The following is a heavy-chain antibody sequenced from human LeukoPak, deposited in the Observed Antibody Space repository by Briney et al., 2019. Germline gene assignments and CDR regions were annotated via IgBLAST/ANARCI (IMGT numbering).Heavy chain of an antibody. D-gene: IGHD3-3*01. Sequence: TGGSLRLSCAASGFTFSSYAMSWVRQSPGKGLEWVSAISGGGGNTYSADSVKGRFTVSRDNSKKTLFLQMNSLRAEDTAVYYCAKGMSATSGYLELEYWGEGTLVIVSS. J-gene: IGHJ4*02. CDR2: ISGGGGNT. V-gene: IGHV3-23*01. CDR1: GFTFSSYA. CDR3: AKGMSATSGYLELEY.